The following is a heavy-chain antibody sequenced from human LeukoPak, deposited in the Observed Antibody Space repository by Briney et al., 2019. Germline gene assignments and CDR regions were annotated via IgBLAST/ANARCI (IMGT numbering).Heavy chain of an antibody. D-gene: IGHD6-13*01. CDR3: AKAGYSSSWYGGPVDY. Sequence: GGSLRLSCAASGFTFSSYGMHWVRQAPGKGLEWVAFIRYDGSNKYYADSVKGRFTISRDNSKNTLYLQMNSLRAEDMAVYYCAKAGYSSSWYGGPVDYWGQGTLVTVSS. J-gene: IGHJ4*02. CDR1: GFTFSSYG. CDR2: IRYDGSNK. V-gene: IGHV3-30*02.